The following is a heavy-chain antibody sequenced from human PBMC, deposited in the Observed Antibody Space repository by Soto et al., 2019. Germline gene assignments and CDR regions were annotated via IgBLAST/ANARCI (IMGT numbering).Heavy chain of an antibody. CDR1: GGSLCGYY. CDR2: INHSGTI. Sequence: SETLSLTCAVYGGSLCGYYWTWIRQPPGKGLEWIGEINHSGTINFNPSLKSRLTISLDTSKKHFSLKLSSVTDADTAAYYCARADRTLVTSYSLDVWGQGTTVTASS. V-gene: IGHV4-34*01. J-gene: IGHJ6*02. D-gene: IGHD2-21*02. CDR3: ARADRTLVTSYSLDV.